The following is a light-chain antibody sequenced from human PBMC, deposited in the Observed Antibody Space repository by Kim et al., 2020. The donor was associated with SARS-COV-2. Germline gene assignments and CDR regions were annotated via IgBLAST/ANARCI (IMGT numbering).Light chain of an antibody. CDR2: DVS. V-gene: IGLV2-14*04. CDR3: SSYTSSNTHV. CDR1: SSDVGGYNY. Sequence: GQSSTISCTGTSSDVGGYNYVAWYQQYPGKTPKLMIYDVSERPSGVSNRFSGSKSGNTASLTISGLQAEDEADYYCSSYTSSNTHVFGTGTKVTVL. J-gene: IGLJ1*01.